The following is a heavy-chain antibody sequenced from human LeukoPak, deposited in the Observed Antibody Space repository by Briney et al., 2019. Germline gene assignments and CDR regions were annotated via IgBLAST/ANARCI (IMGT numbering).Heavy chain of an antibody. V-gene: IGHV1-8*02. CDR2: MYPNSGNT. J-gene: IGHJ4*02. CDR3: ARGDTVTNDY. Sequence: ASVKVSCKASGYTFTGYYMHWVRQATGQGLEWMGWMYPNSGNTGYAQKFQGRVTMTRNTSISTAYMELSSLRSEDTAVYYCARGDTVTNDYWGQGTLVTVSS. D-gene: IGHD4-17*01. CDR1: GYTFTGYY.